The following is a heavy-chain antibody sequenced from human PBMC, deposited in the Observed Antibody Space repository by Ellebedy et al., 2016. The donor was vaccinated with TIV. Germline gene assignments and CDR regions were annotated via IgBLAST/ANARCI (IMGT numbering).Heavy chain of an antibody. Sequence: SETLSLTXAVYGGSFSGYYWSWIRQPPGKGLEWIGEINHSGSTNYNPSLKSRVTISVDTSKNQFSLKLSSVTAADTAVYYCARASPLQGITMAGEIDYWGQGTLVTVSS. CDR3: ARASPLQGITMAGEIDY. V-gene: IGHV4-34*01. J-gene: IGHJ4*02. CDR1: GGSFSGYY. CDR2: INHSGST. D-gene: IGHD3-10*02.